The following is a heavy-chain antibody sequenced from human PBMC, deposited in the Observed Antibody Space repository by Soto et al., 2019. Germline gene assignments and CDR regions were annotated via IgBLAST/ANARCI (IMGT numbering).Heavy chain of an antibody. D-gene: IGHD3-22*01. CDR3: ARFSRGVNGVVNTYMDV. CDR2: INHSGST. V-gene: IGHV4-34*01. Sequence: SETLSLTCAVYCGSFSGYYWSWIRQPPGKGLEWIGEINHSGSTNYNPSLKSRVTISVDTSKNQFSLKLSSVTAADTAVYYCARFSRGVNGVVNTYMDVWGKGTTVTVSS. CDR1: CGSFSGYY. J-gene: IGHJ6*03.